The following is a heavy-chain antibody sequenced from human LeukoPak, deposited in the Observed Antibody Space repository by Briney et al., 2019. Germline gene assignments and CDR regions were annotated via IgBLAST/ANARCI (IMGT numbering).Heavy chain of an antibody. CDR2: INPKTGAT. V-gene: IGHV1-2*02. J-gene: IGHJ4*02. D-gene: IGHD6-19*01. CDR1: GYTFTGYY. Sequence: ASVKVSCKPSGYTFTGYYLHWVRQAPGQGLEWMGWINPKTGATISAQKFQGRVTMTRDTSINTAYMELSRLTSDDTAVYYCARDRVGSGWPRPYYFENWGQGTLVTVS. CDR3: ARDRVGSGWPRPYYFEN.